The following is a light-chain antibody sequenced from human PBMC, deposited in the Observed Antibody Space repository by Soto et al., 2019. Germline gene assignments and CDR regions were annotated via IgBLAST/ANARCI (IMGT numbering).Light chain of an antibody. CDR2: DAS. Sequence: EIVLTQSPGTLSLSPGERATLSCRASQSVSSYLAWYQQKPGQAPRLLIYDASNRATGIPARFSGSGSGTDFTLTISSLEPEDFAVYYCQQRSNWPGVTFGPGTKVDIK. J-gene: IGKJ3*01. CDR3: QQRSNWPGVT. V-gene: IGKV3-11*01. CDR1: QSVSSY.